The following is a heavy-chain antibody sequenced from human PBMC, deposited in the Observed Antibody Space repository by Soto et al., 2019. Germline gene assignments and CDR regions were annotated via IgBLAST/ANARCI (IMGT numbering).Heavy chain of an antibody. CDR1: GGSISSYY. CDR2: IYYSGST. CDR3: ARHSSSNYYYYGMDV. Sequence: QVQLQESGPGLVKPSETLSLTCTVSGGSISSYYWSWIRQPPGKGLEWIGYIYYSGSTNYNPSLKSRVTISVDTSKNHFSLKLSSVTAADTAVYYCARHSSSNYYYYGMDVWGQGTTVTVSS. D-gene: IGHD6-6*01. J-gene: IGHJ6*02. V-gene: IGHV4-59*08.